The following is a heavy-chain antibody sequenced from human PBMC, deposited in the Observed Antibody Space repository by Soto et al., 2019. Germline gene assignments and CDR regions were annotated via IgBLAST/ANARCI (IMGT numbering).Heavy chain of an antibody. CDR3: ARDLVDGYTDDY. Sequence: QVQLVESGGGVVQPGRSLRLSCAASGFTFSSYGMHWVRQAPGKGLEWVAVIWYDGSNKYYADSVKGRFTIYRDNSKNTLYLQMNSLRAEDTAVYYCARDLVDGYTDDYWGQGTLVTVSS. CDR1: GFTFSSYG. CDR2: IWYDGSNK. D-gene: IGHD5-12*01. J-gene: IGHJ4*02. V-gene: IGHV3-33*01.